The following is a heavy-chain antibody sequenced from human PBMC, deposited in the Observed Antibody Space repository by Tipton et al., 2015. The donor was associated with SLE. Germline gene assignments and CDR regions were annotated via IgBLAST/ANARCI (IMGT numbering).Heavy chain of an antibody. CDR2: IYYSGST. CDR3: ARDSSGSYQGDAFDI. J-gene: IGHJ3*02. Sequence: TLSLTCTVSGGSISSHYWSWIRQPPGKGLEWIGYIYYSGSTNYNPPLKSRVTTSVDTSKNQFSLKLSSVTAADTAVYYCARDSSGSYQGDAFDIWGQGTMVTVSS. D-gene: IGHD1-26*01. CDR1: GGSISSHY. V-gene: IGHV4-59*11.